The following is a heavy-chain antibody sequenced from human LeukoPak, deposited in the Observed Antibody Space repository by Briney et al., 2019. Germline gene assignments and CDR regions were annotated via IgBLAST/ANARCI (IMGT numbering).Heavy chain of an antibody. CDR1: GFSVSSNY. V-gene: IGHV3-53*01. CDR2: IYSGSNT. Sequence: GGSLRLSCAASGFSVSSNYMSWVRQAPGKGLEWVSVIYSGSNTFYADSVKGRFTISRDNAKNSLYLQMNSLRAEDTAVYYCARVGDGYNGAYFDYWGQGTLVTVSS. CDR3: ARVGDGYNGAYFDY. D-gene: IGHD5-24*01. J-gene: IGHJ4*02.